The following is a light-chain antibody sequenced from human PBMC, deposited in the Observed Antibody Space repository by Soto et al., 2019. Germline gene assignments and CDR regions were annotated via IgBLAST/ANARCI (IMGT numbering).Light chain of an antibody. J-gene: IGKJ1*01. CDR2: GAS. Sequence: EIVMTQSPATLSVSPGESATLSCRASQSVGSNLAWYQQKPGQAPRLLIYGASTRATGIPARFSGSGSGTDFTLPISSLQSEDFAVYYCQQYNNWPLWTFGQGTKLE. V-gene: IGKV3-15*01. CDR3: QQYNNWPLWT. CDR1: QSVGSN.